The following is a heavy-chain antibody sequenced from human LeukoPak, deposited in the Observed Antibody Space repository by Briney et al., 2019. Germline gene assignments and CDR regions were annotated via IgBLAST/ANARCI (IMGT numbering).Heavy chain of an antibody. CDR2: IKWNDGST. Sequence: PGGSLRLSCAASGFTFDDYGMSWVRQAPGKGLEWVSGIKWNDGSTGYADSVKGRFTISRDNAKNSLYLHMNTLRAEDTALYFCARRRVTMVRGVDITSYYFDYWGQGTLVTVSS. V-gene: IGHV3-20*04. J-gene: IGHJ4*02. D-gene: IGHD3-10*01. CDR3: ARRRVTMVRGVDITSYYFDY. CDR1: GFTFDDYG.